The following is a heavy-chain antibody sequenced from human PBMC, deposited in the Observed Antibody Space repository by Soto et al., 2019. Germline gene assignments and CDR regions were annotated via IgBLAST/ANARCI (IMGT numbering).Heavy chain of an antibody. CDR2: ISYDGSNK. J-gene: IGHJ4*02. CDR1: GFTFSSYG. CDR3: AKERRYYDFWSGYYNFDY. D-gene: IGHD3-3*01. Sequence: GGSLRLSCAASGFTFSSYGMHWVRQAPGKGLEWVAVISYDGSNKYYADSVKGRFTISRANSKNTLYLQMNSLRAKDTAVYYCAKERRYYDFWSGYYNFDYWGQGTLVTVSS. V-gene: IGHV3-30*18.